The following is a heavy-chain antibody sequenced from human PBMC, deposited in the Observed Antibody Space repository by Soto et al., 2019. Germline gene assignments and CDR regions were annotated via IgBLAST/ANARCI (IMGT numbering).Heavy chain of an antibody. CDR3: ASAPTTVVTTYYFDY. Sequence: QVQLVESGGGVVQPGRSLRLSCAASGFTFSSYAMHWVRQAPGKGLEWVAVISYDGSNKYYADSVKGRFTISRDNSKNTLYLQMNSLRAEDTAVYYCASAPTTVVTTYYFDYWGQGTLVTVSS. CDR1: GFTFSSYA. J-gene: IGHJ4*02. CDR2: ISYDGSNK. D-gene: IGHD4-17*01. V-gene: IGHV3-30-3*01.